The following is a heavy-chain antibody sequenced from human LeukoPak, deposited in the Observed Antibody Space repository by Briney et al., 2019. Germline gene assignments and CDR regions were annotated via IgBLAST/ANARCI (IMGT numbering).Heavy chain of an antibody. CDR1: GFTFSSHG. D-gene: IGHD2-2*01. CDR3: AKHPSRSIVVVPAAIDY. J-gene: IGHJ4*02. CDR2: IRYDGSNK. Sequence: PGGSLRLSCAASGFTFSSHGMHWVRQAPGKGLEWVAFIRYDGSNKYYADSVRGRFTISRDNSKNTLYLQMNSLRAEDTAVYYCAKHPSRSIVVVPAAIDYWGQGTLVTVSS. V-gene: IGHV3-30*02.